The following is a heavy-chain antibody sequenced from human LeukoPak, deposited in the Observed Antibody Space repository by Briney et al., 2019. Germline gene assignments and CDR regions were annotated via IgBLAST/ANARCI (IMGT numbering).Heavy chain of an antibody. Sequence: GGSLRLSCAASGFTFSSYSMNWVRQAPGKGLEWVSSISSSSSYIYYADSVKGRFTISRDNAKNSLYLQMNSLRAEDTAVYYCARGQGVVVVPAATPRPYYFDYWGQGTLVTVSS. CDR3: ARGQGVVVVPAATPRPYYFDY. V-gene: IGHV3-21*01. CDR1: GFTFSSYS. D-gene: IGHD2-2*01. J-gene: IGHJ4*02. CDR2: ISSSSSYI.